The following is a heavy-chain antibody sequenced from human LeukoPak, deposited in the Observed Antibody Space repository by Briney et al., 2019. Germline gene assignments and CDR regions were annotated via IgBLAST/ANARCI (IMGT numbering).Heavy chain of an antibody. V-gene: IGHV3-48*01. CDR1: GFSFSRYI. Sequence: QAGGSLRLSCAASGFSFSRYIMNWVRQAPGKGLEWVSDISSSSSTTYYADSVQGRFTISRDNAKNSLFLQMNSLRAEDTAVYYCARDLGDYWGQGTLVTVSS. CDR2: ISSSSSTT. D-gene: IGHD7-27*01. J-gene: IGHJ4*02. CDR3: ARDLGDY.